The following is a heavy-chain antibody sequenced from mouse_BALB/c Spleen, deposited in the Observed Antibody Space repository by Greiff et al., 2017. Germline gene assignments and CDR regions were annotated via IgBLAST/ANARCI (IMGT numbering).Heavy chain of an antibody. J-gene: IGHJ2*01. CDR1: GYSFTSYW. V-gene: IGHV1S127*01. CDR2: IDPSDSET. CDR3: ARSTMITAFAY. Sequence: QVQLQQSGPQLVRPGASVKISCKASGYSFTSYWMHWVKQRPGQGLEWIGMIDPSDSETRLNQKFKDKATLTVDKSSSTAYMQLSSPTSEDSAVYYCARSTMITAFAYWGQGTTLTVSS. D-gene: IGHD2-4*01.